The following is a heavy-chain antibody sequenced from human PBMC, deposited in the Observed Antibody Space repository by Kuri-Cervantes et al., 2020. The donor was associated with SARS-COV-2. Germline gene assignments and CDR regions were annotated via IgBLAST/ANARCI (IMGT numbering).Heavy chain of an antibody. J-gene: IGHJ6*02. D-gene: IGHD1/OR15-1a*01. CDR1: GFTFSNYW. V-gene: IGHV3-7*04. Sequence: GESLKISCAASGFTFSNYWMTWGRQAPGKGLEWVANTNQDGNGKHYADSVKGRFTISRDNAKNSVYLQMNSLRAEDTAVYFCSRDGKTTAVWNYDYYGLDVWGQGTTVTVSS. CDR3: SRDGKTTAVWNYDYYGLDV. CDR2: TNQDGNGK.